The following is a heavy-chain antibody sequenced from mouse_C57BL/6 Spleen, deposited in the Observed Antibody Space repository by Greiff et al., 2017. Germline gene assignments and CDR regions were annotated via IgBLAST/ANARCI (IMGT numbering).Heavy chain of an antibody. D-gene: IGHD3-2*02. V-gene: IGHV1-64*01. J-gene: IGHJ4*01. CDR2: IHPNSGST. CDR3: ARSWGFEAMMDY. Sequence: QVQLQQPGAELVKPGASVKLSCKASGYTFTSYWMHWVKQRPGHSLEWIGMIHPNSGSTNYNEKFKSKATLTVDKSSSTAYMQLSSLTSEDSAVYYCARSWGFEAMMDYWGQGTSVTVSS. CDR1: GYTFTSYW.